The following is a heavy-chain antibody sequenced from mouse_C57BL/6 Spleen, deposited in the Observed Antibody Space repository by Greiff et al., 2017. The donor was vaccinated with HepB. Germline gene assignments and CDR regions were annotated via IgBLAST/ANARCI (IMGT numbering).Heavy chain of an antibody. CDR1: GYTFTSYW. D-gene: IGHD3-2*02. J-gene: IGHJ2*01. Sequence: QVQLQQPGAELVKPGASVKLSCKASGYTFTSYWMQWVKQRPGQGLEWIGEIDPSDSYTNYNQKFKGKATLTVDTSSSTAYMQLSRLTSEDSAVYYCARRAAQVFDYWGQGTTLTVSS. V-gene: IGHV1-50*01. CDR2: IDPSDSYT. CDR3: ARRAAQVFDY.